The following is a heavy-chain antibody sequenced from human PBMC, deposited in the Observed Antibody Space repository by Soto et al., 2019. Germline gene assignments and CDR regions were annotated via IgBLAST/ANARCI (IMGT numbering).Heavy chain of an antibody. V-gene: IGHV1-69*12. CDR2: LIPLFGPI. Sequence: QVQVVQSGAEVKKPGSSVKVSCKASGGTFSTYAVIWVRQAHGQGLAWMGGLIPLFGPINYAQKFQGRVSITADESSSTAYMELSSLRLEDTAMYYCATALYDSSTYEDYCGQGTLVT. J-gene: IGHJ4*02. CDR3: ATALYDSSTYEDY. CDR1: GGTFSTYA. D-gene: IGHD3-22*01.